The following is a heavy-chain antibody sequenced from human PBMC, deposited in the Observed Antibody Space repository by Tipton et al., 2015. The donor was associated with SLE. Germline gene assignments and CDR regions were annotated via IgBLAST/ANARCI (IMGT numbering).Heavy chain of an antibody. CDR1: GFTFTNAW. Sequence: GSLRLSCAASGFTFTNAWMNWVRQAPGKGLEWVGRIKSNADGGTSDYGAPVKGRFTISRDDSKDMVYLQMDSLKTDDTAVYYCTTAPRGYSEFTVNGVSWIDPWGQGTLVTVSS. CDR2: IKSNADGGTS. V-gene: IGHV3-15*01. D-gene: IGHD5-12*01. J-gene: IGHJ5*02. CDR3: TTAPRGYSEFTVNGVSWIDP.